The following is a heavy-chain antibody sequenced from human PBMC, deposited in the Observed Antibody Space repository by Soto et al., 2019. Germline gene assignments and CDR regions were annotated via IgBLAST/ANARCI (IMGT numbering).Heavy chain of an antibody. CDR1: GGSISSGGYS. V-gene: IGHV4-30-2*01. CDR2: IYHSGST. D-gene: IGHD3-16*01. Sequence: QLQLQESGSGLVKPSQTLSLTCAVSGGSISSGGYSWSWIRQPPGKGLEWIGYIYHSGSTYYNPSRKGRVTLAVDRSKNQFSRKLSSVTAADTAVYYCARYLGGLDIWGQGTMVTVSS. CDR3: ARYLGGLDI. J-gene: IGHJ3*02.